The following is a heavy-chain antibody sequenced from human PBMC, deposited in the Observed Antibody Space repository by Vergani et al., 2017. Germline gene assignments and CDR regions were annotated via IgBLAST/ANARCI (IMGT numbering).Heavy chain of an antibody. CDR1: GFTFSSYG. CDR2: ISYDGSNK. Sequence: QVQLVESGGGVVQPGRSLRLSCAASGFTFSSYGMHWVRQAPGKGLEWVAVISYDGSNKYYADSVKGRFTISRDNSKNTLYLQMNSLRAEDTAVYYCAKHGEYQLMPDYWNRGTLVTVSS. D-gene: IGHD2-2*01. V-gene: IGHV3-30*18. CDR3: AKHGEYQLMPDY. J-gene: IGHJ4*02.